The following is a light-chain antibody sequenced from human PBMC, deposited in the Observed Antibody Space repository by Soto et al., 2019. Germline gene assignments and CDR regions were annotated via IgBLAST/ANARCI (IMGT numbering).Light chain of an antibody. CDR3: CAYTARTTLSWV. CDR2: DVD. J-gene: IGLJ3*02. V-gene: IGLV2-14*03. CDR1: ISDIGGYNH. Sequence: QSALTQPASVSGSPGESTTVSCSGSISDIGGYNHVSWYQQHPGNVPRLIIYDVDNRPLGISNRFSGSQSGNTASLSISGLQAEDEADYYCCAYTARTTLSWVFGGGTKVTVL.